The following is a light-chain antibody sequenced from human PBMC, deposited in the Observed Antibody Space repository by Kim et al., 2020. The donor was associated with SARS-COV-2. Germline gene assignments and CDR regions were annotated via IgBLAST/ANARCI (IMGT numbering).Light chain of an antibody. CDR3: QQYYSWRT. CDR2: KAS. CDR1: ESIGRW. J-gene: IGKJ1*01. Sequence: SSSVGDRATITCRASESIGRWLAWYQQKPGKAPKLLIHKASTLKSGVPSRFSGSGSGTEFTLTISRLQPDDFATYYCQQYYSWRTFGQGTKVDIK. V-gene: IGKV1-5*03.